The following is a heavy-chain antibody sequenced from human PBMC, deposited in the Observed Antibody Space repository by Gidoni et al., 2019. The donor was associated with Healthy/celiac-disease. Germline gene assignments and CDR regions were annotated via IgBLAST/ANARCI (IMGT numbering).Heavy chain of an antibody. D-gene: IGHD3-22*01. J-gene: IGHJ4*02. CDR1: GFTFSSYA. CDR2: ISGSGGST. CDR3: AKDLHYYDSSGYYSLDY. Sequence: EVQLVESGGGLVQPGGSLRLSCAASGFTFSSYAMSWVRQAPGKGLEWVSAISGSGGSTYYADSVKGRFTISRDNSKNTLYLQMNSLRAEDTAVYYCAKDLHYYDSSGYYSLDYWGQGTLVTVSS. V-gene: IGHV3-23*04.